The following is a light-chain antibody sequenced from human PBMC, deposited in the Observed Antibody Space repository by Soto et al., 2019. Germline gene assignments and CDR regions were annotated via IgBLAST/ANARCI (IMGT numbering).Light chain of an antibody. CDR1: QSVSSN. CDR2: GAS. CDR3: QQYNKWPLT. Sequence: EIVMTQSPATLSVSPGERATLSCRSSQSVSSNLAWYQQKPGQAPRLLIFGASNRATDIPVRFSGSASGTEFTLTISSLQSEDFTVYYCQQYNKWPLTFGQGTKVDIK. J-gene: IGKJ1*01. V-gene: IGKV3D-15*01.